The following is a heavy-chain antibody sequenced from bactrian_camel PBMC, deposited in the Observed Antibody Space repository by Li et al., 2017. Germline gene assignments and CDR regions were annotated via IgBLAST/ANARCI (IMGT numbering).Heavy chain of an antibody. CDR3: VSLEAGYNWHKC. J-gene: IGHJ4*01. Sequence: HVQLVESGGGSVQPGGSLRLSCVASGSADSGPCVGWFHQVPGEAREEVASIWSEAGKIWYSASVKGRFTISRDNAQNTVYLQANSLNPEDTAMYYCVSLEAGYNWHKCWGPGTQVTVS. D-gene: IGHD8*01. V-gene: IGHV3S6*01. CDR2: IWSEAGKI. CDR1: GSADSGPC.